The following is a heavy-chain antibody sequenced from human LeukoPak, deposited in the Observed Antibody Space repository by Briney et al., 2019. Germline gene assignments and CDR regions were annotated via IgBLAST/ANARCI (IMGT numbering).Heavy chain of an antibody. D-gene: IGHD3-22*01. Sequence: PSGTLSLTCAVSGGSISSYSWSWIRQPPGKGLEWIGYIYYSGSTNYNPSLKRRVTVSVETSKNQFPLKLTSGTAADTAVYYWARHGGATVIAGFLHAFDIWGQGTMVTVSS. CDR1: GGSISSYS. V-gene: IGHV4-59*08. CDR2: IYYSGST. J-gene: IGHJ3*02. CDR3: ARHGGATVIAGFLHAFDI.